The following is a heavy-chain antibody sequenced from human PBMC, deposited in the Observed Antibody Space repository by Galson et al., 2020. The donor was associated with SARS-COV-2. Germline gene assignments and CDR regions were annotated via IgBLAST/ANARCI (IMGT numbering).Heavy chain of an antibody. CDR1: GFTFSSYG. J-gene: IGHJ6*02. V-gene: IGHV3-33*01. D-gene: IGHD6-13*01. Sequence: GGSLRLSCAASGFTFSSYGMNWVRQAPGKGLEWVAVIWYDGSNKYYADSVKGRFTISRDNSKNTLYLQMNSLRAEDTAVYYCARDRPTPGYSSSWWEVYGMDVWGQGTTVTVSS. CDR3: ARDRPTPGYSSSWWEVYGMDV. CDR2: IWYDGSNK.